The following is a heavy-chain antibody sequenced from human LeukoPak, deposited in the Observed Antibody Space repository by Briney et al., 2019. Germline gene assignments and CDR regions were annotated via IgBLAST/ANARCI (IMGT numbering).Heavy chain of an antibody. CDR2: IITILGIA. V-gene: IGHV1-69*04. CDR3: AGRGYCSGGSCYSREEFDY. D-gene: IGHD2-15*01. J-gene: IGHJ4*02. Sequence: SVKASCKASGGTFSSYAISWVRQAPGQGLEWMGRIITILGIANYAQKFQGRVTITADKSTSTAYMELSSLRSEDTAVYYCAGRGYCSGGSCYSREEFDYWGQGTLVTVSS. CDR1: GGTFSSYA.